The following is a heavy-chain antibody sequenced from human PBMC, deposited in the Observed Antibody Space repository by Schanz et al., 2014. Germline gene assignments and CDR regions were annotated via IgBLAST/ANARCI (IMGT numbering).Heavy chain of an antibody. CDR1: GYTFAGHA. CDR3: ASGEARVTSSGVVIVPMNV. CDR2: IHTGSGNT. V-gene: IGHV1-3*04. J-gene: IGHJ6*03. Sequence: QLMQSGSEVRKPGASVKVSCQASGYTFAGHAVHWVRQAPGQGPEWVGWIHTGSGNTKYSQKFEGRVTITRDTSASIVYMELSSLRSEDTAVFFCASGEARVTSSGVVIVPMNVWGKGTTVIGSS. D-gene: IGHD3-3*01.